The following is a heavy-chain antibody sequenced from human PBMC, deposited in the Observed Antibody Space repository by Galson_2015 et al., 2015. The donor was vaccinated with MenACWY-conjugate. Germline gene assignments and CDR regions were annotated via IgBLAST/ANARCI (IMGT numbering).Heavy chain of an antibody. V-gene: IGHV3-53*01. CDR2: IYSGGST. CDR3: ARVYYYGSGSYMDA. D-gene: IGHD3-10*01. J-gene: IGHJ6*03. Sequence: SLRLSCAASGFTVSSNYMSWVRQAPGKGLGWVSVIYSGGSTYYADSVKGRFTISRDNSKNTLYLQMNSLRAEDTAVYYCARVYYYGSGSYMDAWGKGTTVTVSS. CDR1: GFTVSSNY.